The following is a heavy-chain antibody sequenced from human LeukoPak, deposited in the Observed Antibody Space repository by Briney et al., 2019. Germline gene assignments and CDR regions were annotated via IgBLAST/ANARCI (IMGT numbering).Heavy chain of an antibody. CDR1: GFTFSSYA. CDR2: ISGSGGST. CDR3: AKVKCGGDCYDYFDY. V-gene: IGHV3-23*01. Sequence: PGGSLRLSCAASGFTFSSYAMNWVRHGPGKRLEWVSTISGSGGSTFYADSVKGRFTISRDNSKNTLYLQMNSLRAEDTAVDYCAKVKCGGDCYDYFDYWGQGTLVTVSS. J-gene: IGHJ4*02. D-gene: IGHD2-21*02.